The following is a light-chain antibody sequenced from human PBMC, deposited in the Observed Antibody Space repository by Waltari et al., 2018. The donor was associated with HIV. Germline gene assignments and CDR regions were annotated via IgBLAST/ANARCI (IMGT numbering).Light chain of an antibody. V-gene: IGKV2-28*01. CDR3: MQSLQTPLS. J-gene: IGKJ5*01. CDR2: LTS. CDR1: QSLMHKNKEIY. Sequence: IVMTQSPPTLAVYPCETASISCTASQSLMHKNKEIYLAWYVQKPGQAPQLLIYLTSDRAAGVPHRISGTGTGTEFTLKIDTVEATDVGTYYCMQSLQTPLSFGQGTRLEIK.